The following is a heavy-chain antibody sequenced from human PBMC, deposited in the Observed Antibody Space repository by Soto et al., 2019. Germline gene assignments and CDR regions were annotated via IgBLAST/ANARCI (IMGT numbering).Heavy chain of an antibody. CDR1: GGSISSYY. CDR2: IYTSGST. V-gene: IGHV4-4*07. CDR3: GKQEWSLHYYLGIDV. Sequence: QVQLQESGPGLVKPSETLSLTCTVSGGSISSYYWSWIRQPAGKGLEWIGRIYTSGSTNYNPSLKGRVNRSVDTSKNQFSLELSSVNGADTAVDYCGKQEWSLHYYLGIDVWGQGTTVTVSS. J-gene: IGHJ6*02. D-gene: IGHD3-3*01.